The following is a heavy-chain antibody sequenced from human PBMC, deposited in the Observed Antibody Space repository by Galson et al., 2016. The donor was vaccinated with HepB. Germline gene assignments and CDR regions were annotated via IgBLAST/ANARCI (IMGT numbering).Heavy chain of an antibody. V-gene: IGHV1-2*02. CDR3: ATDPRWGTFGWGGY. D-gene: IGHD3-10*01. Sequence: SVKVSCKASGYTFIASYIHWVRQAPGQGLEWMGWINPNSGGTYFPQKFEGRVSMTSDTSINTVFLDLSGLTSDDGAIYYCATDPRWGTFGWGGYWGQGTPVTVSS. J-gene: IGHJ4*02. CDR1: GYTFIASY. CDR2: INPNSGGT.